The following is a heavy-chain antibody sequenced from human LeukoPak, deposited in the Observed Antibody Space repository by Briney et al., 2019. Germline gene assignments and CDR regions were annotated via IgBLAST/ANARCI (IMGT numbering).Heavy chain of an antibody. CDR2: ISSSSDYI. CDR3: ARKLGKWERLSPFDY. V-gene: IGHV3-21*01. J-gene: IGHJ4*02. Sequence: KPGGSLRLSCAASGFTFSSYSMNWVRQAPGKGLEWVSSISSSSDYIYYADSVKGRFTISRDNARNSLYLQMNSLRAEDTAVYYCARKLGKWERLSPFDYWGQGTLVTVSS. CDR1: GFTFSSYS. D-gene: IGHD1-26*01.